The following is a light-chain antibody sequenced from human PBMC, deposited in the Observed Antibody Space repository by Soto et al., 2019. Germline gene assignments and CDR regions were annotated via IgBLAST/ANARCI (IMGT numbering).Light chain of an antibody. CDR1: NNDVGDYNY. J-gene: IGLJ1*01. V-gene: IGLV2-14*01. CDR2: DVS. Sequence: QSVLTQPASVSGSPGQSITISCTGTNNDVGDYNYVSWYQQYPGKAPKLIIYDVSTRPSGVSGRFAGTKSGNTASLTISGLLPEDEAYYYCCSYSTSSALPYVFGTGTELTVL. CDR3: CSYSTSSALPYV.